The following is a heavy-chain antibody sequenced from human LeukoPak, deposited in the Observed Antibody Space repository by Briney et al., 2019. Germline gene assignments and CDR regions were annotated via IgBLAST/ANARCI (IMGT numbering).Heavy chain of an antibody. J-gene: IGHJ5*02. CDR1: GVSISSYY. CDR2: IYYSGST. Sequence: SETLSLTCTVSGVSISSYYWSWIRQPPGKGLEWIGYIYYSGSTNYNPSLKSRVTISVDTSKNQFSLKLSSVTAADTAVYYCARLGYCSSTSCYGFDPWGQGTLVTVSS. D-gene: IGHD2-2*01. V-gene: IGHV4-59*08. CDR3: ARLGYCSSTSCYGFDP.